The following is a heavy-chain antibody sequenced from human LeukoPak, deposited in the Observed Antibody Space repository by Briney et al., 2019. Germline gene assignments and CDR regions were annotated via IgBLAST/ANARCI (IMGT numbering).Heavy chain of an antibody. CDR3: AKSSRSSPRDFDY. CDR2: ISGSGGST. J-gene: IGHJ4*02. D-gene: IGHD6-6*01. Sequence: PGGSPRLSCAASGFTFSSYAMSWVRQAPGKGLEWVSGISGSGGSTYYADSVKGRFTISRDNSENSLYLQMNSLRAEDTAVYYCAKSSRSSPRDFDYWGQGTLVTVSS. CDR1: GFTFSSYA. V-gene: IGHV3-23*01.